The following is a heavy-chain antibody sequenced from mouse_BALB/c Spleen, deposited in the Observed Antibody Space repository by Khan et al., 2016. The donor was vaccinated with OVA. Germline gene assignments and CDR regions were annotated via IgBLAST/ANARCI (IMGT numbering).Heavy chain of an antibody. Sequence: QIQLVQSGPELKKPGETVRISCKASGYTFTTAGIQWVQKMPGKGLKWIGWLNTHSGVPKYAEDFKGRFAFSLETSASTAYLQITNLKNEDTATYFCARGGAAYYRNDGGAMDYWGQGTSVTVSS. CDR2: LNTHSGVP. CDR3: ARGGAAYYRNDGGAMDY. V-gene: IGHV9-4*02. J-gene: IGHJ4*01. D-gene: IGHD2-14*01. CDR1: GYTFTTAG.